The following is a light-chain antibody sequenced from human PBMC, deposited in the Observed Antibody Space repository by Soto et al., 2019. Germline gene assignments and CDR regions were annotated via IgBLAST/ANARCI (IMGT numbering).Light chain of an antibody. Sequence: EIVLSQSPATLSSSPGETATLSCRASQYVGTRLAWYQHKPGQAPRLLIYYTSNRATGIPARFSGSGSGTDFTLTISSLEPEDFAVYYCQQRNNWPLTFGGGTKVDNK. V-gene: IGKV3-11*01. CDR3: QQRNNWPLT. CDR2: YTS. J-gene: IGKJ4*02. CDR1: QYVGTR.